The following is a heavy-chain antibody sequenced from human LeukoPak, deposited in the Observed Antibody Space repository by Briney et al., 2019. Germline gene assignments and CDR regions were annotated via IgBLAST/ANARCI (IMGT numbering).Heavy chain of an antibody. J-gene: IGHJ5*02. V-gene: IGHV4-39*01. CDR2: MYSTGSTYDSGSP. D-gene: IGHD2-15*01. CDR1: GGSISNNNYN. Sequence: SGTLSLTCSVSGGSISNNNYNWGWIRQPPGKGLEWIGSMYSTGSTYDSGSPYYNPSLKSRVTISVDTSKNQFSLNLSSVTAADTAVYYCASQRDLQYCSGASCYGRFDPWGQGILVTVSS. CDR3: ASQRDLQYCSGASCYGRFDP.